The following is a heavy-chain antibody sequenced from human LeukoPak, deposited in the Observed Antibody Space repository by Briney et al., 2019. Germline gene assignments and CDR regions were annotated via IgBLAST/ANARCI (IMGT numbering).Heavy chain of an antibody. CDR3: AGSFDWSHFDY. J-gene: IGHJ4*02. V-gene: IGHV3-48*03. CDR2: ISSSGSTI. CDR1: GFTFSSYE. D-gene: IGHD3-9*01. Sequence: GGSLRLSCVVSGFTFSSYEMNWVRQAPGKGLEWVSYISSSGSTIYYADSVKGRFTISRDNAKNSLYLQMNSLTAEDTAVYYCAGSFDWSHFDYWGQGTLVSVSS.